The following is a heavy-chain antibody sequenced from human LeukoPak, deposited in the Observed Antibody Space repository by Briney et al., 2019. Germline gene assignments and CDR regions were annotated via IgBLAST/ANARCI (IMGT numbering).Heavy chain of an antibody. CDR3: ARGNYDSSGYGGYFDY. CDR2: IYYSGST. V-gene: IGHV4-59*08. J-gene: IGHJ4*02. CDR1: GGPISSYY. D-gene: IGHD3-22*01. Sequence: SETLSLTCTVSGGPISSYYWSWIRQPPGKGLEWIGYIYYSGSTNYNPSLKSRVTISVDTSKNQFSLKLSSVTAADTAVYYCARGNYDSSGYGGYFDYWGQGTLVTVSS.